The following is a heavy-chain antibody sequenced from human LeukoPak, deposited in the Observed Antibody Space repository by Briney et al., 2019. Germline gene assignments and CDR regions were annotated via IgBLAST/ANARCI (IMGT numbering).Heavy chain of an antibody. Sequence: PSETLSLTCTVSGYSISSGYYWGWIRQPPGKGLEWIGSIYHSGSTYYNPSLKSRVTISVDTSKNQFSLKLSSVTAADTAVYYCARGLLSRLLWFGELSNWFDPWGQGTLVTVSS. CDR1: GYSISSGYY. CDR3: ARGLLSRLLWFGELSNWFDP. V-gene: IGHV4-38-2*02. D-gene: IGHD3-10*01. J-gene: IGHJ5*02. CDR2: IYHSGST.